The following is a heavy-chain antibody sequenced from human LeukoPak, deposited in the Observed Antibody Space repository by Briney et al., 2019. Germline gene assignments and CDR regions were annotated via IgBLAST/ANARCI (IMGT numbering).Heavy chain of an antibody. D-gene: IGHD2-15*01. CDR2: IYYSGST. Sequence: PSETLSLTCTVSGGSISSYYWSWIRQPSGKGLEWIGVIYYSGSTNYKSSLNSRVTMSVDTSKNQFSLKLSSVTAADTAVYHCARVCPYCSGGSWYAFDIWGQGTTVTVSS. J-gene: IGHJ3*02. CDR3: ARVCPYCSGGSWYAFDI. CDR1: GGSISSYY. V-gene: IGHV4-59*01.